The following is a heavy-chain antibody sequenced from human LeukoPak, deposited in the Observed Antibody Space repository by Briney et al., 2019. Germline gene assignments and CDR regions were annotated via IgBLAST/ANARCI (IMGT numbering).Heavy chain of an antibody. D-gene: IGHD3-3*01. CDR2: ISWNSGSI. CDR1: GFTFDDYA. Sequence: GGSLRLSCAASGFTFDDYAVHWVRQAPGKGLEWVSGISWNSGSIGYADSVKGRLTISRDNAKNSLYLQMNSLRAEDTALYYCAKGRSNTYYDFWSGYYGWFDPWGQGTLVTVSS. V-gene: IGHV3-9*01. CDR3: AKGRSNTYYDFWSGYYGWFDP. J-gene: IGHJ5*02.